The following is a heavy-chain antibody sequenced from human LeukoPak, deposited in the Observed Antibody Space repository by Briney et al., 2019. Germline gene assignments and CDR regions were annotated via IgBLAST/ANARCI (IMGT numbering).Heavy chain of an antibody. CDR3: ATGADDVLDY. CDR1: GGTFSSYA. V-gene: IGHV1-69*05. J-gene: IGHJ4*02. Sequence: ASVKVSCKASGGTFSSYAISWVRQAPGQGLEWMGGIIPIFGTANYAQKFQGRVTITTDESTSTAYMELSSLRSEDTAVYYCATGADDVLDYWGQGTLVTVSS. CDR2: IIPIFGTA. D-gene: IGHD1-1*01.